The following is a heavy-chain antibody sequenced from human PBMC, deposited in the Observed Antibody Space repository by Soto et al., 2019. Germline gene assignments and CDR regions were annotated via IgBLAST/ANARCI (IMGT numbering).Heavy chain of an antibody. CDR1: GFTLSSYA. J-gene: IGHJ2*01. CDR2: ITNDGRNK. Sequence: SLRLSCAASGFTLSSYAIHWVRQAPGKGLECVAVITNDGRNKYHADSVKGRFTISRDNSRNTQYLQMSSLRADDTAVYYCTGSGYYFNWYFDLWGRGTLVTVSS. V-gene: IGHV3-30*14. CDR3: TGSGYYFNWYFDL. D-gene: IGHD3-22*01.